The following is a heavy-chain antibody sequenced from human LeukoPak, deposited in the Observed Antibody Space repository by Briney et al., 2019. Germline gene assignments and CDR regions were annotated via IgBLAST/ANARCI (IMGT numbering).Heavy chain of an antibody. Sequence: GGSLRLSCSASGFIFSPCAMHWVRQAPGKGLEYVSSISSEGKTTYYAGSVKGRFTISRDNSKNTLYLQMSSLRPEDTAVYYCAKDRWVDHWGQGTLVTVSS. CDR1: GFIFSPCA. J-gene: IGHJ4*02. CDR2: ISSEGKTT. D-gene: IGHD6-13*01. V-gene: IGHV3-64D*06. CDR3: AKDRWVDH.